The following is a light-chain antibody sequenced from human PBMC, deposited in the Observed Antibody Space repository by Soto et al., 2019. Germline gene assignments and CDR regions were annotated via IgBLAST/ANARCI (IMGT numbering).Light chain of an antibody. V-gene: IGLV2-23*01. CDR1: SSDVGSYNL. CDR2: EGS. J-gene: IGLJ3*02. CDR3: CSYADNHILL. Sequence: QSVLTQPASVSGSPGQSITISCTGTSSDVGSYNLVSWYQNHPGKAPKLIIYEGSKRPSGISNRFSGSKSGNTASLTISGLQAEDEADFHCCSYADNHILLFGGGTKVTVL.